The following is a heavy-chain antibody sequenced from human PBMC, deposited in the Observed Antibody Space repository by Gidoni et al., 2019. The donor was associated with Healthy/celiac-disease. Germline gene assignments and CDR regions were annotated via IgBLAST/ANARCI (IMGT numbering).Heavy chain of an antibody. CDR2: IYYSGST. V-gene: IGHV4-39*07. Sequence: QLQLQESGPGLVKPSETLSLTCTVSGGSISSSSYYWGWIRQPPGKGLEWIGSIYYSGSTYYNPSLKSRVTISVDTSKNQFSLKLSSVTAADTAVYYCARVPVLRYFDWLPGARFDYWGQGTLVTVSS. CDR1: GGSISSSSYY. CDR3: ARVPVLRYFDWLPGARFDY. J-gene: IGHJ4*02. D-gene: IGHD3-9*01.